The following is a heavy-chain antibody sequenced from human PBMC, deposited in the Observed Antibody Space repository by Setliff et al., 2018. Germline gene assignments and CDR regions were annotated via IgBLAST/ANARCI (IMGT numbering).Heavy chain of an antibody. Sequence: GGSLRLSCAASGFTFSTYGMHWVRQAPGTGLEWVAVIWDDGGNKYHADSVKGRFTISRDNSKNTLSLQMNSLRPEDTAVYYCARTCSGSGCYAGLESWGQGTPVTVSS. J-gene: IGHJ4*02. V-gene: IGHV3-33*01. CDR1: GFTFSTYG. CDR2: IWDDGGNK. CDR3: ARTCSGSGCYAGLES. D-gene: IGHD2-15*01.